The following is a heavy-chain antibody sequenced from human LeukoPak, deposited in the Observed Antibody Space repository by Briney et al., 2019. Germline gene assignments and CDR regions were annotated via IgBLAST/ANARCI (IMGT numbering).Heavy chain of an antibody. CDR2: ISAYNGNT. V-gene: IGHV1-18*01. D-gene: IGHD2-15*01. J-gene: IGHJ4*02. CDR1: GYTFTSYG. Sequence: ASVTVSCKASGYTFTSYGISWVRQAPGQGLEWMGWISAYNGNTNYAQKLQGRVTMTTDTSTSTAYMELRSLRSDDTAVYYCARRCSGGSCYRLYDYWGQGTLVTVSS. CDR3: ARRCSGGSCYRLYDY.